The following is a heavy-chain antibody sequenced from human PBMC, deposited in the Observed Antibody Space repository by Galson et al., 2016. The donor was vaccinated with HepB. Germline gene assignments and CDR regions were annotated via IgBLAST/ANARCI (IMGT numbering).Heavy chain of an antibody. D-gene: IGHD3-3*01. V-gene: IGHV3-30-3*01. J-gene: IGHJ6*02. CDR3: ARDRGAVITNSYGLDV. CDR1: RFDFSKFP. CDR2: ISFDGRNK. Sequence: SLRLSCAASRFDFSKFPMHWVRQAPGKGLEWLAVISFDGRNKNFANSVRGRFTLSRDKAKNTLYLQMHTLRSEDTALYYCARDRGAVITNSYGLDVWGQGTTVTVYS.